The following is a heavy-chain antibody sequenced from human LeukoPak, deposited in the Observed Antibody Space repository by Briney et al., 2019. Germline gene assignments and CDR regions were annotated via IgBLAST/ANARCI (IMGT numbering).Heavy chain of an antibody. CDR1: GYSISSGYY. CDR2: IYHSGST. Sequence: SETLSLTCTVSGYSISSGYYWGWIRQPPGKGLEWIGSIYHSGSTYYNPSLKSRVTISVDTSKNQLSLKLSSVTAADTAVYYCARGSYSNYDYVWGFYWGQGTLVTVSS. V-gene: IGHV4-38-2*02. J-gene: IGHJ4*02. D-gene: IGHD3-16*01. CDR3: ARGSYSNYDYVWGFY.